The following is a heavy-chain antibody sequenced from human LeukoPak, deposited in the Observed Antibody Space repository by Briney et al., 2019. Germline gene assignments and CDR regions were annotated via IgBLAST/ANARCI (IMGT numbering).Heavy chain of an antibody. Sequence: ASVKVSCKASGYTFTIYGISWERQAPGQGLEWMGWISAYNGNTNYAQKLQGRVTMTTDTSTSTAYMELRSLRSDDTAVYYCARSITIFGVVGSAGGYWGQGTLVTVSS. CDR1: GYTFTIYG. D-gene: IGHD3-3*01. V-gene: IGHV1-18*01. J-gene: IGHJ4*02. CDR2: ISAYNGNT. CDR3: ARSITIFGVVGSAGGY.